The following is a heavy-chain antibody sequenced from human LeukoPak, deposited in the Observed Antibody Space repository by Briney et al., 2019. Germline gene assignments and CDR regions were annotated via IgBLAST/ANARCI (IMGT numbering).Heavy chain of an antibody. D-gene: IGHD3-10*01. CDR3: ASMVVRSYYGMDV. Sequence: SVQVSCKASGGTFSSYAISWVRQAPGQGLEWMGGIIPIFGTANYAQKFQGRVTITADESTSTAYMELSSLRSEDTAVYYCASMVVRSYYGMDVWGQGTTVTVSS. V-gene: IGHV1-69*01. J-gene: IGHJ6*02. CDR1: GGTFSSYA. CDR2: IIPIFGTA.